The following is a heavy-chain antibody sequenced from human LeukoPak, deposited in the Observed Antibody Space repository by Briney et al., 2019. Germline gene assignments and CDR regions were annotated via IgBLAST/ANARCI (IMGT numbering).Heavy chain of an antibody. Sequence: GGSLRLSCAASGFTFSSYSMNWVRQAPGKGLEWVSGINWNGGSTGYADSVKGRFTISRDNAKNSLYLQMNSLRAEDTALYYCARGALVVITTNPDYWGQGTLVTVSS. CDR2: INWNGGST. V-gene: IGHV3-20*04. D-gene: IGHD3-22*01. CDR1: GFTFSSYS. CDR3: ARGALVVITTNPDY. J-gene: IGHJ4*02.